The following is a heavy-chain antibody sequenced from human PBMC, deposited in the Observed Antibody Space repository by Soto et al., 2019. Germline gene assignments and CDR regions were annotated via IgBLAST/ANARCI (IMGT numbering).Heavy chain of an antibody. CDR2: FDPEDGET. D-gene: IGHD3-10*02. J-gene: IGHJ4*02. Sequence: QVQLVQSGAELKKPRASVKVSCKVSGYTLTELSMHWVRQAPGKGLEWMGGFDPEDGETIYAQKFQGRVTMTEDTSTDTAYMELSSLRSEDTAVYYFANIVRGSSTPYFDYWGQGTLVTVSS. CDR1: GYTLTELS. CDR3: ANIVRGSSTPYFDY. V-gene: IGHV1-24*01.